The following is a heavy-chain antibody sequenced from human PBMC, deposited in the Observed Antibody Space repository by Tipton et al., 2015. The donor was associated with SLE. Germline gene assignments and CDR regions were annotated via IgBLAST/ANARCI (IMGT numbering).Heavy chain of an antibody. J-gene: IGHJ4*02. CDR2: IYHSGRT. V-gene: IGHV4-34*01. D-gene: IGHD6-19*01. CDR1: GGSFSGSY. Sequence: AGLVKPSETLSLTCAVYGGSFSGSYWSWIRQPPGKGLEWIGEIYHSGRTSYNPSLKSRVTISVDTSRNQFSLKVSSVTAADTAVYYCARYSSTFLDQWGQGTLVTVSS. CDR3: ARYSSTFLDQ.